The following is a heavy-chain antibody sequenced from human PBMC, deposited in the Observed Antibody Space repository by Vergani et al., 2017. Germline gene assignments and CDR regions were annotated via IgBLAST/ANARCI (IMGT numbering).Heavy chain of an antibody. D-gene: IGHD6-19*01. CDR3: AKGVAGTARDYYYGMDV. V-gene: IGHV1-69*01. J-gene: IGHJ6*02. CDR1: GGTFSSYA. CDR2: IIPIFGTA. Sequence: QVQLVQSGAEVKKPGSSVKVSCKASGGTFSSYAISWVRQAPGQGLEWMGGIIPIFGTANYAQKFQGRVTITADESTSTAYMELSSLRSEDTAVYYCAKGVAGTARDYYYGMDVWGQGTTVTVSS.